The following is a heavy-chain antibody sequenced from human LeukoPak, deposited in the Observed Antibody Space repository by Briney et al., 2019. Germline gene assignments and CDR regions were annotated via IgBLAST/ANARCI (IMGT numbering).Heavy chain of an antibody. J-gene: IGHJ4*02. D-gene: IGHD5-18*01. V-gene: IGHV3-7*01. CDR1: GLTFSSYW. Sequence: GGSLRLSCAASGLTFSSYWMSWVRQAPGKGLEWVANINQDGSEKYYVDSVKGRFTISRDNAKKSLYLQMNSLRAEDMAVYYCARHLSGVTGYTYGRGIDYWGQGTLVTVSS. CDR3: ARHLSGVTGYTYGRGIDY. CDR2: INQDGSEK.